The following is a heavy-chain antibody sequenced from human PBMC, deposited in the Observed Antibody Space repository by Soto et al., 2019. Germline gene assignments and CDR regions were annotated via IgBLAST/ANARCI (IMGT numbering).Heavy chain of an antibody. V-gene: IGHV4-39*01. Sequence: PETLSLTCTVSGGSISSSSYYWGWIRQPPGKGLEWIGSIYYSGSTYYNPSLKSRVTISVDTSKNQFSLKLSSVTAADTAVYYCARTTVLRYFDWWGYYFYGMDVWVQGTTVTVSS. D-gene: IGHD3-9*01. CDR3: ARTTVLRYFDWWGYYFYGMDV. J-gene: IGHJ6*02. CDR1: GGSISSSSYY. CDR2: IYYSGST.